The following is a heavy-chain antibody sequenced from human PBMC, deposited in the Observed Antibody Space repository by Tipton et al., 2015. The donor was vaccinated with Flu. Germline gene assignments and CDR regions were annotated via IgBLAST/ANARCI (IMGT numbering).Heavy chain of an antibody. D-gene: IGHD6-13*01. CDR1: GGSISSYY. CDR3: ARGGAADGFYYYYGMDV. CDR2: IYTSGST. V-gene: IGHV4-4*07. J-gene: IGHJ6*02. Sequence: TLSITCTVSGGSISSYYWSWIRQPAGKGLEWIGRIYTSGSTNYNPSLKSRVTMSVDTSKNQFSLKLSSVTAADTAVYYCARGGAADGFYYYYGMDVWGQGTTVTVSS.